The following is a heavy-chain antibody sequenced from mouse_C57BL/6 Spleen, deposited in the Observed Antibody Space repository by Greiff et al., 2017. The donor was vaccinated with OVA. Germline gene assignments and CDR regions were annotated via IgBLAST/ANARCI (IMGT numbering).Heavy chain of an antibody. CDR3: ARPFYYDYDRTPWFAY. D-gene: IGHD2-4*01. CDR1: GYTFTSYW. J-gene: IGHJ3*01. V-gene: IGHV1-69*01. Sequence: QVQLQQPGAELVMPGASVKLSCKASGYTFTSYWMHWVKQRPGQGLEWIGEIDPSDSYTNYNQKFKGKSTLTVDKSSSTAYMQLSSLTSEDSAVFYCARPFYYDYDRTPWFAYWGQGTLVTVSA. CDR2: IDPSDSYT.